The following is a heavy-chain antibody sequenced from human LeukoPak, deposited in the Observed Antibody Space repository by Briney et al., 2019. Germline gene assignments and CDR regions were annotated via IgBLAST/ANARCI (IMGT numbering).Heavy chain of an antibody. J-gene: IGHJ4*02. V-gene: IGHV4-59*01. CDR3: ARGGGGDYSSGWYDY. Sequence: PSETLSLTCTVSGGSISSYYWSWIRQPPGKGLEWIGYIYYSGTTNYNPSLKSRVTISVATSKNQFSLNLSSVTAADTAVYYCARGGGGDYSSGWYDYWGQGTLVTVSS. CDR2: IYYSGTT. D-gene: IGHD6-19*01. CDR1: GGSISSYY.